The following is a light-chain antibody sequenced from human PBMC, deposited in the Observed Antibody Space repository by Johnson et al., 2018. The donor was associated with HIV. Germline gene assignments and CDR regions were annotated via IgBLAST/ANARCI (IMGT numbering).Light chain of an antibody. CDR3: GTWDSSLSTGV. J-gene: IGLJ1*01. Sequence: QSVLTQPPSVSAAPGQRVTISCSGSSSNIGNNYVSWYQQLPGTAPKLLIYEDNKRPSGIPDRFSASKSGTSATLGITGLQTGDEADYFCGTWDSSLSTGVCGTWTEVTVL. CDR2: EDN. V-gene: IGLV1-51*02. CDR1: SSNIGNNY.